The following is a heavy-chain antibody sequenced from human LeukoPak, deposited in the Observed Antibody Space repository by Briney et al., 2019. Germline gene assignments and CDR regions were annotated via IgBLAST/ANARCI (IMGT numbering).Heavy chain of an antibody. J-gene: IGHJ6*03. D-gene: IGHD2-2*01. Sequence: SETLSLNCTVSGGSISSSSYYWGWIRQPPGKGLEWIGSIYYSGSTYYNPSLKSRVTISVDTSKNQFSLKLSSVTAADTAVYYCARGPGYCSSTSCGHYYMDVWGKGTTVTVSS. CDR1: GGSISSSSYY. V-gene: IGHV4-39*07. CDR2: IYYSGST. CDR3: ARGPGYCSSTSCGHYYMDV.